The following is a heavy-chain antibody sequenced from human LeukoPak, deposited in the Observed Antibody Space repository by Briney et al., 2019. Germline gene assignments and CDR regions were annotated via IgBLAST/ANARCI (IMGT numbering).Heavy chain of an antibody. CDR1: GFTFSSYA. Sequence: GGSLRLSCAASGFTFSSYAMSWVRQAPGKGLEWVSTLSGSGGNTYYADSVKGRVTISRDNSKHTLYLQMNSLRAEDTAVYHCAKGSYYYDSADYFDYWGQGTLVTVSS. J-gene: IGHJ4*02. V-gene: IGHV3-23*01. CDR3: AKGSYYYDSADYFDY. D-gene: IGHD3-22*01. CDR2: LSGSGGNT.